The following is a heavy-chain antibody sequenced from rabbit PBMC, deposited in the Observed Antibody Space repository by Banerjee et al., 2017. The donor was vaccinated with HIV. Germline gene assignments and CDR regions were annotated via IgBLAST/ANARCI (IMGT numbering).Heavy chain of an antibody. CDR1: GFSFSSTYW. V-gene: IGHV1S40*01. CDR2: IGTGSSGST. D-gene: IGHD1-1*01. J-gene: IGHJ4*01. CDR3: VRAYASSSGYPYYFNL. Sequence: QSLEESGGDLVKPGASLTLTCTASGFSFSSTYWICWVRQAPGKGLEWIGCIGTGSSGSTDYASWANGRFTISSHNAQNTLYLQLNSLTAADTATYFCVRAYASSSGYPYYFNLWGQGTLVTVS.